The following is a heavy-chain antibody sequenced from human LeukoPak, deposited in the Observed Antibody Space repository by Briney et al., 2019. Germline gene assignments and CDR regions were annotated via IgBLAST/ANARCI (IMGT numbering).Heavy chain of an antibody. V-gene: IGHV5-51*01. CDR1: GYSFTSYW. J-gene: IGHJ4*02. CDR3: ARLWTPVAGSGEGYFDY. CDR2: IYPGDSDT. Sequence: GESLKISCKGSGYSFTSYWIGWVRQMPGKGLEWMGIIYPGDSDTRYSPSFQGQVSILADKSISTAYLQWSSLKASDTAMYYCARLWTPVAGSGEGYFDYWGQGTLVTVSS. D-gene: IGHD6-19*01.